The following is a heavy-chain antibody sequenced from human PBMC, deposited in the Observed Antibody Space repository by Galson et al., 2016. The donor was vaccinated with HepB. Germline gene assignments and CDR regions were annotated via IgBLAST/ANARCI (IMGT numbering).Heavy chain of an antibody. D-gene: IGHD3-10*01. J-gene: IGHJ3*02. CDR2: ISYSGSA. Sequence: SETLSLTCTVSGGSVSSNIYYWSWIRQPPGKGLEWIGYISYSGSANYNPSLKSRVTISVDTSKDQFSLKLASVTAADTAVYYCARYPVHYGSGSYYALDMWGHGTMVTVSS. CDR1: GGSVSSNIYY. V-gene: IGHV4-61*01. CDR3: ARYPVHYGSGSYYALDM.